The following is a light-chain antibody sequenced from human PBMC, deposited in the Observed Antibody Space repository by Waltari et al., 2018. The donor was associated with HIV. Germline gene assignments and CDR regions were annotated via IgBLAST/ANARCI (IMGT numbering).Light chain of an antibody. CDR1: RSNIGSNY. J-gene: IGLJ2*01. Sequence: QSVLTQPPAASGTPGQRVTISCSGSRSNIGSNYVYWYQQFPGTAPKLLIYRNNTRPSGVPDRISGSKSGTAAYLAISGLRSEDEADYYCVAWDDTLSALFFGGGTKLTVL. CDR3: VAWDDTLSALF. V-gene: IGLV1-47*01. CDR2: RNN.